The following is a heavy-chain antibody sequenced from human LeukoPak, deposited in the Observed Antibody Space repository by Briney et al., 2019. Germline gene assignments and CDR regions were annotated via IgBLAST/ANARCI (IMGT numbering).Heavy chain of an antibody. CDR2: INPNSGGT. Sequence: ASVKVSCKASGYTFTGYYMHWVRQAPGQGLEWMGWINPNSGGTNYAQRFQGRVTMTRDTSISTAYMELSRLRSDDTAVYYCARGGAGGPELLGDYFDYWGQGTLVTVSS. V-gene: IGHV1-2*02. D-gene: IGHD1-14*01. CDR1: GYTFTGYY. CDR3: ARGGAGGPELLGDYFDY. J-gene: IGHJ4*02.